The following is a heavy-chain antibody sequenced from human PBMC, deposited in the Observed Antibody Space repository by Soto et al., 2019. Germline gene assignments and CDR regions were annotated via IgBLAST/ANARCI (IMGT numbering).Heavy chain of an antibody. D-gene: IGHD2-2*01. J-gene: IGHJ3*02. CDR2: ISWDSNSI. CDR3: VKDIEENQLLYDAFDI. CDR1: GFRFDDYA. Sequence: EVQLVESGGGLVQPGRSLRLSCVASGFRFDDYAMHWVRQAPGKGLEWVSGISWDSNSIGYADSVKGRFTISRDSAKNSLYLQMNSLRAVDTALYYCVKDIEENQLLYDAFDIWGQGTMVTVSS. V-gene: IGHV3-9*01.